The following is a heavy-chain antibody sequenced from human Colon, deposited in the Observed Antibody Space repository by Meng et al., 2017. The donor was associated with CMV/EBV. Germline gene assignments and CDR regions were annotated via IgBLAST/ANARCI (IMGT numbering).Heavy chain of an antibody. CDR2: IKQDGSEK. D-gene: IGHD1-26*01. J-gene: IGHJ4*02. V-gene: IGHV3-7*01. Sequence: GESLKISCAASGFTFSSYWMSWVRQAPGKGLEWVANIKQDGSEKYYVDSVKGRFTISRDNAKNSLYLQMNSLRAEDTAVYYRARLPVIVGATKHFDYWGQGTLVTVSS. CDR3: ARLPVIVGATKHFDY. CDR1: GFTFSSYW.